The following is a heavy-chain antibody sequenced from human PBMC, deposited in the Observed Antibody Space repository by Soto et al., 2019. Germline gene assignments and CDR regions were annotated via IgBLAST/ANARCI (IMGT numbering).Heavy chain of an antibody. CDR3: ARDRPGYNKHNRYSGMDV. CDR1: GGSISSYY. D-gene: IGHD1-20*01. V-gene: IGHV4-59*01. Sequence: SETLSLTCTVSGGSISSYYWSWIRQPPGKGLEWIGYIYYSGSTNYNPSLKSRVTISVDTSKNQFSLKLSSVTAADTAVYYCARDRPGYNKHNRYSGMDVWGQGTTVTVSS. CDR2: IYYSGST. J-gene: IGHJ6*02.